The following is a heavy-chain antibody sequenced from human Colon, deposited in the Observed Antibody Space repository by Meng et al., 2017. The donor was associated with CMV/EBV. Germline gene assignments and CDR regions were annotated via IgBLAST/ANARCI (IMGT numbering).Heavy chain of an antibody. D-gene: IGHD1-26*01. CDR1: GYNFTSYD. J-gene: IGHJ5*02. Sequence: GYNFTSYDINWVRQATGQGLEWMGWMNPNSGNTGYAQKFQGRVTITRNTSISTAYMELSSLRSEDTAVYYCARGAAGGSYYGDWFDPWGQGTLVTVSS. CDR2: MNPNSGNT. CDR3: ARGAAGGSYYGDWFDP. V-gene: IGHV1-8*03.